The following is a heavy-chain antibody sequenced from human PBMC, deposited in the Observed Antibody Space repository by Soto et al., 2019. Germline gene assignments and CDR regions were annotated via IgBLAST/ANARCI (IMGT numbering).Heavy chain of an antibody. D-gene: IGHD3-10*01. CDR3: ARALWFGESYYFDY. CDR2: IFDNGDT. CDR1: GGSIRRYY. Sequence: PSETLYLTCTVSGGSIRRYYWSWIRQPPGKGLEWIGYIFDNGDTNYNPSLKSRVTISIDTSKNQFSLKLSSVTAADTAVYFCARALWFGESYYFDYWGHGTLVTVSS. V-gene: IGHV4-59*01. J-gene: IGHJ4*01.